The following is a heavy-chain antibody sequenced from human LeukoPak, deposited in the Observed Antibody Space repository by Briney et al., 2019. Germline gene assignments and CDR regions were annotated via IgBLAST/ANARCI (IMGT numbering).Heavy chain of an antibody. Sequence: DPSETLSLTCTVSGGSVTSADYYWSWIRQPPGKGLEWIGNIYYSGCATYYPSLKRRITISLGTFKNQFSLNLRSVTAADTAVYYCASFRRRWLVIDYWGQGTLVTVSS. CDR2: IYYSGCA. CDR1: GGSVTSADYY. J-gene: IGHJ4*02. CDR3: ASFRRRWLVIDY. D-gene: IGHD6-19*01. V-gene: IGHV4-61*08.